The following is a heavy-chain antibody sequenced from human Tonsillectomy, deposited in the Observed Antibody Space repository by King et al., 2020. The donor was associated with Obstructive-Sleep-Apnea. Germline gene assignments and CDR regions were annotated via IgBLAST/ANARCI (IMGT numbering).Heavy chain of an antibody. Sequence: VQLVESGGGLVQPGGSLRLSCAASGFTVSSNYMTWVRQAPGKGLEWVSVIYSGGGPYYADSVKGRFTISGHNSKNTLYLQMNSLRAEDTAVYYCARDLRYPGMDVWGQGTTVTVSS. CDR1: GFTVSSNY. D-gene: IGHD1-1*01. CDR3: ARDLRYPGMDV. V-gene: IGHV3-53*04. CDR2: IYSGGGP. J-gene: IGHJ6*02.